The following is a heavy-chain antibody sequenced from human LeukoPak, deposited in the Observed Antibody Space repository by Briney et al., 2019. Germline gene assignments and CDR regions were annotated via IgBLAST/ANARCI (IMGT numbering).Heavy chain of an antibody. CDR1: GYTFTGFY. CDR2: INPQSGAT. J-gene: IGHJ4*02. CDR3: ARGGADSGLYFAY. Sequence: GASVKVSCKASGYTFTGFYIHWLRQAPGQGLEWMAWINPQSGATNYAQKFRGRVTMTRDMSITTAYMEVTSLRSDDTAVYYCARGGADSGLYFAYWGQGTLVSVSS. V-gene: IGHV1-2*02. D-gene: IGHD1-26*01.